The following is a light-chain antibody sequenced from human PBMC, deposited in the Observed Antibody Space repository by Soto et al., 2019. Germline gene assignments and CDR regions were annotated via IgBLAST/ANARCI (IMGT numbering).Light chain of an antibody. CDR2: SNN. J-gene: IGLJ2*01. Sequence: QSVLTQPPSASGTPGQRVTISCSGSNSNIGSNIVNWYQQLPGTAPKLLIHSNNQRPSGVPDRFSGSKSDTSASLVISGLQAEDEADCYCVAWDDSLNGLVFGGGTKLTVL. V-gene: IGLV1-44*01. CDR1: NSNIGSNI. CDR3: VAWDDSLNGLV.